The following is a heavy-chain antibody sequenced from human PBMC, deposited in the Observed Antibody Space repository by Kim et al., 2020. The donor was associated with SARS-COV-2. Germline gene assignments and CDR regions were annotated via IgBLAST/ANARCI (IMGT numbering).Heavy chain of an antibody. J-gene: IGHJ4*02. V-gene: IGHV3-7*03. D-gene: IGHD3-16*01. CDR2: IKPDGSGL. CDR3: AKAHGDYVEAHW. Sequence: GGSLRLSCVASGFNFNNYWMTWVRQAPGKGLEWVANIKPDGSGLNFADSLRGRFTISRDNAKNSLYLQMNGLRADDTAVYYCAKAHGDYVEAHWWGQGTLHTVSS. CDR1: GFNFNNYW.